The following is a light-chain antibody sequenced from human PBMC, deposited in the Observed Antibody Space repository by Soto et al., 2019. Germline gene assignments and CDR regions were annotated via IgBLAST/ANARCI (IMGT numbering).Light chain of an antibody. V-gene: IGKV3-15*01. Sequence: EIVMTQSPATVSVSPGERATLSCRASQSISTNLAWYQQKPGQAPRLLIFGASNRATAVPARFTASGSGTEFTLTISSLQSEDFAFYYCQQYSTWPPLTFGGGTKVEI. CDR1: QSISTN. CDR3: QQYSTWPPLT. CDR2: GAS. J-gene: IGKJ4*01.